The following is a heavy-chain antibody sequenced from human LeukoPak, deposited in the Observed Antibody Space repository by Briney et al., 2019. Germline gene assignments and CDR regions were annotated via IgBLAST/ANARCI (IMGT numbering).Heavy chain of an antibody. Sequence: SETLSLTCTVSAGSFISSSHHWGWIRQSPGKGLEWIGTVYYGRTTYYNPSLDGRVIISLDTSANHFSLKLSSVTAADTAVYYCASYCSSTSCYYFDYWGQGTLVTVSS. CDR1: AGSFISSSHH. V-gene: IGHV4-39*02. CDR3: ASYCSSTSCYYFDY. J-gene: IGHJ4*02. D-gene: IGHD2-2*01. CDR2: VYYGRTT.